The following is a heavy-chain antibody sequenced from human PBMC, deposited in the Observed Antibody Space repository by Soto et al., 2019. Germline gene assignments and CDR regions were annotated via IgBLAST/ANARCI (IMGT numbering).Heavy chain of an antibody. J-gene: IGHJ6*02. CDR2: INHSGST. CDR3: ARALSVPAATDYYGMDV. D-gene: IGHD2-2*01. CDR1: GGSFSGYY. V-gene: IGHV4-34*01. Sequence: SETLSLTCAVYGGSFSGYYWSWIRQPPGKGLEWIGEINHSGSTNYNPSLKSRVTISVDTSKNQFSLKLSSVTAADTAVYYCARALSVPAATDYYGMDVWGQGTTVTVSS.